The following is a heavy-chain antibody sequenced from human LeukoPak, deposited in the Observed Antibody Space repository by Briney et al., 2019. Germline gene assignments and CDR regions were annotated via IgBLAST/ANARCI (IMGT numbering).Heavy chain of an antibody. J-gene: IGHJ6*02. D-gene: IGHD3-3*01. CDR1: GFTFSSYA. V-gene: IGHV3-30*04. Sequence: GRSLRLSCAASGFTFSSYAMHWVRQAPGKGLEWVAVISYDGSNKYYADSVKGRFTISRDNSKNTLYLQMNSLRAEDTAVYYCAREELRFLEWLQYYYYYGMDVWGQGTTVTVSS. CDR2: ISYDGSNK. CDR3: AREELRFLEWLQYYYYYGMDV.